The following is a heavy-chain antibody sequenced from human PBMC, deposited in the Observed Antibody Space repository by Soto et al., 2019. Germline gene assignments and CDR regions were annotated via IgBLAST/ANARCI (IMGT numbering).Heavy chain of an antibody. D-gene: IGHD3-9*01. CDR2: ISWNSGSI. CDR3: AKTTYYDILTGYARFDY. CDR1: GFTFDDFG. J-gene: IGHJ4*02. V-gene: IGHV3-9*01. Sequence: GGSLRLSCAVSGFTFDDFGMHWVRQAQRKGLEWVSGISWNSGSIGYADSVKGRFTISRDNAKNSLYLQMNSLRAEDTALYYCAKTTYYDILTGYARFDYWGQGTLVNVSS.